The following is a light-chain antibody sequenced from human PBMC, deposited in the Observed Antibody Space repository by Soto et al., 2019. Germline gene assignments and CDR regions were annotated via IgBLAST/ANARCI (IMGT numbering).Light chain of an antibody. CDR3: QQRSNWPPRIT. V-gene: IGKV3-11*01. CDR1: QSVSSY. CDR2: DAS. J-gene: IGKJ5*01. Sequence: EIVLTQSPATLSLSPGERATLSCRASQSVSSYLAWYQQKPGQAPRRLIYDASNRATGIPARFSGSGSGTDFTLTISSLEPEDFAVYYCQQRSNWPPRITFGQGTRLESK.